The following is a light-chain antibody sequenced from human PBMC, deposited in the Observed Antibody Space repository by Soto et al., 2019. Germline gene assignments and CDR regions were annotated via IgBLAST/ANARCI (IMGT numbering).Light chain of an antibody. CDR1: QAVGSY. CDR3: QQYDTLPLT. J-gene: IGKJ4*01. Sequence: VIWMTQSPSLVSASTGDRVTITCRMSQAVGSYLAWYQQKPGKAPELLLYAASTLHSGVPPRFSGSGSGTDLTLTISSLQSEDFATYYCQQYDTLPLTFGGGTRVEIK. V-gene: IGKV1D-8*01. CDR2: AAS.